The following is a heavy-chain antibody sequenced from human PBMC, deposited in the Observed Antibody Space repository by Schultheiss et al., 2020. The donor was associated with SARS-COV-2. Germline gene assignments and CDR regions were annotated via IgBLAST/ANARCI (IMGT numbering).Heavy chain of an antibody. CDR3: ARDRGAVAGQGVDY. CDR1: GFTFSNAW. J-gene: IGHJ4*02. V-gene: IGHV3-33*08. D-gene: IGHD6-19*01. Sequence: GGSLRLSCAASGFTFSNAWMNWVRQAPGKGLEWVAVIWYDGSNKYYADSVKGRFTTSRDNSKNTLYLQMNSLRAEDTAVYYCARDRGAVAGQGVDYWGQGTLVTVSS. CDR2: IWYDGSNK.